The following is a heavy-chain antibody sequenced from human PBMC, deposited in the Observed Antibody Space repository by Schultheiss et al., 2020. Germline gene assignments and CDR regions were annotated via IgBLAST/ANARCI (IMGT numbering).Heavy chain of an antibody. CDR1: GGSISSYY. V-gene: IGHV4-4*07. J-gene: IGHJ6*02. CDR2: IYTSGST. D-gene: IGHD3-3*01. Sequence: SETLSLTCTVSGGSISSYYWSWIRQPAGKGLEWIGRIYTSGSTNYNPSLKSRVTVSVDTSKNQFSLKLSSVTAADTAVYYYASGNRTVFGSKGYGMDVWGQGTPVTVSS. CDR3: ASGNRTVFGSKGYGMDV.